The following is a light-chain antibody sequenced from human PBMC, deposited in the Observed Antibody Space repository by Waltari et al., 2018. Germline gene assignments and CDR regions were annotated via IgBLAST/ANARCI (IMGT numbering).Light chain of an antibody. V-gene: IGLV2-14*03. CDR1: SSDVGGYNY. Sequence: QSALTQHASVSWSPGQSLTISCTGTSSDVGGYNYVSWYQQHPGKAPKLMIYDVSNRPSGVSNRFSGSKSGNTASLTISGLQAEDEADYYCSSYISSSTLELFGGGTSLTVL. CDR3: SSYISSSTLEL. J-gene: IGLJ2*01. CDR2: DVS.